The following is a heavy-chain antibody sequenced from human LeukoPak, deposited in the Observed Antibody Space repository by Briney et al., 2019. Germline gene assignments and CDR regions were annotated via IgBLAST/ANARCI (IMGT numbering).Heavy chain of an antibody. Sequence: SETLSLTCTVSGGSISSYYWRWIRQPAGKGLEWIGRIYTSGSTNYNPSLKSRVTMSVDTSKNQFSLKLSSVTAADTAVYYCARDGGPYCSGGSCYFPFDCWGQGTLVTVSS. J-gene: IGHJ4*02. CDR1: GGSISSYY. CDR3: ARDGGPYCSGGSCYFPFDC. D-gene: IGHD2-15*01. V-gene: IGHV4-4*07. CDR2: IYTSGST.